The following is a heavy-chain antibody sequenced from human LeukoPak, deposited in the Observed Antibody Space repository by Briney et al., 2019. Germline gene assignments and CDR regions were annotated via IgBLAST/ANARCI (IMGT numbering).Heavy chain of an antibody. CDR2: IKRKGDDGTI. Sequence: YPGGSLRLSRAASGFTFSNAWMSWVRQAPGKGLEWVGRIKRKGDDGTIDYAAPVKGKLTISRDDSKNTLYLQMNSLKSEDTAVYYCTAGTGRSDFDYWGQGTLVTVSS. J-gene: IGHJ4*02. CDR1: GFTFSNAW. V-gene: IGHV3-15*01. D-gene: IGHD3/OR15-3a*01. CDR3: TAGTGRSDFDY.